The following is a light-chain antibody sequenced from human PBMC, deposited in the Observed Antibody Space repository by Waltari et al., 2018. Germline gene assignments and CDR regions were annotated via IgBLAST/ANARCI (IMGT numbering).Light chain of an antibody. CDR3: QQYNDWPQT. V-gene: IGKV3-15*01. CDR1: QSVSGN. Sequence: IVMTQSPATLSVSPGERVTLSCRASQSVSGNFAWYQQKPGQAPRLLMYGASTRAAGVPTRFSGSGSVTEFTVTISSLQSEDFAVYYCQQYNDWPQTFGQGTKLETK. J-gene: IGKJ2*01. CDR2: GAS.